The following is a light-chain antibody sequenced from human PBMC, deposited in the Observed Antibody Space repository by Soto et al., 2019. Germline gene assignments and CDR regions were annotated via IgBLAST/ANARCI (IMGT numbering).Light chain of an antibody. CDR3: QQYNPYYPWT. J-gene: IGKJ1*01. CDR1: QSITGW. CDR2: KAS. V-gene: IGKV1-5*03. Sequence: DIQMTQSPSTLSACVGDRVTITCRASQSITGWLAWFQQKPGKAPKILISKASKLESGVPSRFSGSGSGTDLTLTISGLQTDDFANYYCQQYNPYYPWTFGQGTKVDIK.